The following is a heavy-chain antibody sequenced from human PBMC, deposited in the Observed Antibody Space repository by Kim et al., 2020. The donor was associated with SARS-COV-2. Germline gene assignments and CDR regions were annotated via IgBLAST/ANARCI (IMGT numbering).Heavy chain of an antibody. J-gene: IGHJ4*02. D-gene: IGHD3-10*01. Sequence: GGSLRLSCAASGFTFSSYAMHWVRQAPGKGLEWVAVISYDGSNKYYADSVKGRFTISRDNSKNTLYLQMNSLRAEDTAVYYCARDRGLMVRGEHYFDYWGQGTLVTVSS. CDR3: ARDRGLMVRGEHYFDY. CDR1: GFTFSSYA. V-gene: IGHV3-30*04. CDR2: ISYDGSNK.